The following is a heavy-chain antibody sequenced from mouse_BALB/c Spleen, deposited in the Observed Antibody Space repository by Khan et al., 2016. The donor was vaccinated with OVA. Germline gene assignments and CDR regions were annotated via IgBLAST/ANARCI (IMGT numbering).Heavy chain of an antibody. CDR1: GFSLTDYG. CDR3: ARQPYYHYYIMDY. D-gene: IGHD2-10*01. Sequence: QVQLKESGPGLVAPSQSLSITCTISGFSLTDYGVHWVRQPPGKGLEWLVVIWSDGSTTYNSALKSRLSIIKDNSKSQHFLKMNSLQTDDTAMYYCARQPYYHYYIMDYWGQGTSVTGSS. CDR2: IWSDGST. V-gene: IGHV2-6-1*01. J-gene: IGHJ4*01.